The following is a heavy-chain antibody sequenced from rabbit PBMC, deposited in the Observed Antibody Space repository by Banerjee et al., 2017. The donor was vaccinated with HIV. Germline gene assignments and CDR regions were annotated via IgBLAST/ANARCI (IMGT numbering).Heavy chain of an antibody. D-gene: IGHD2-1*01. CDR3: ARASAYDSDDGAYEFNL. J-gene: IGHJ4*01. Sequence: QEQLVESGGGLVQPEGSLTLTCTASGFSFSYKYVMCWVRQAPGKGLEWIACINTSSGNTVYATWAKGRFTISKTSSTTVTLQMTSLTAADTATYFCARASAYDSDDGAYEFNLWGQGTLVTVS. CDR1: GFSFSYKYV. CDR2: INTSSGNT. V-gene: IGHV1S45*01.